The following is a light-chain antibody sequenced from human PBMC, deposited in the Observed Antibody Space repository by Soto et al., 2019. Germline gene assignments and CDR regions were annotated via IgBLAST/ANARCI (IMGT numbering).Light chain of an antibody. J-gene: IGLJ1*01. Sequence: QSALTQPASVSGSPGQSITISCTGTSSDVGGYNYVSWYQQYPGKAPKLMIHEVTNRPSGVSDRFSGSKSGNTASLTISGLQAEDVAEYYCRSYTSRDTHVFGTGTKVTVL. CDR3: RSYTSRDTHV. CDR2: EVT. V-gene: IGLV2-14*01. CDR1: SSDVGGYNY.